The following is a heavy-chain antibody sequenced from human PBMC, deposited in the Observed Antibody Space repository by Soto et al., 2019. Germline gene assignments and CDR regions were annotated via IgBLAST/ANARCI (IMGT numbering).Heavy chain of an antibody. CDR3: AKAYSSGWYYFDY. J-gene: IGHJ4*02. CDR2: ISGSGGST. Sequence: EVQLLESGGGLVQPGGSLRLSCAASGFTFSSYAMSWVRQAPGKGLEWVSAISGSGGSTYYADSVKGRFTISRDNSKNALYLQMNSLRVEDTAVYYCAKAYSSGWYYFDYWGQGTLVTVSS. CDR1: GFTFSSYA. V-gene: IGHV3-23*01. D-gene: IGHD6-19*01.